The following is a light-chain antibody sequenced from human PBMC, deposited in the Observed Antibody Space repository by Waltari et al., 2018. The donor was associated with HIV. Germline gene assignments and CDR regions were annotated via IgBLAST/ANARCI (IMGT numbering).Light chain of an antibody. CDR1: RSDAGAYKS. V-gene: IGLV2-14*03. CDR2: DVS. J-gene: IGLJ1*01. Sequence: QSALTHPASLSGSPGQSITLSCTGTRSDAGAYKSVLSYQRYPGKAPKLMIYDVSNRPSGVSNRFSGSKSGNTASLTISGLQAEDEADYYCGSYTSSNTYVFGTGTKVTVL. CDR3: GSYTSSNTYV.